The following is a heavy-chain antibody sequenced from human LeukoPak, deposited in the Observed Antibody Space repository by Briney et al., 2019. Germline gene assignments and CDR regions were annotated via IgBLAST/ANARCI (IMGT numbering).Heavy chain of an antibody. V-gene: IGHV3-74*01. CDR2: INTDGTST. CDR3: ARDNVVRGAPEFDY. CDR1: GFTFSNYW. Sequence: GGSLRLSCAASGFTFSNYWMHWVPQAPGKGLVWVSRINTDGTSTSYADSVKGRFTISRDNAKNTLYLQMNSLRAEDTAVYYCARDNVVRGAPEFDYWGQGTLVTVSS. J-gene: IGHJ4*02. D-gene: IGHD3-10*01.